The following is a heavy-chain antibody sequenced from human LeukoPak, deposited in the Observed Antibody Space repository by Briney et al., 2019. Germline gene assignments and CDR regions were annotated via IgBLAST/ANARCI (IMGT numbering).Heavy chain of an antibody. V-gene: IGHV1-18*01. J-gene: IGHJ4*02. CDR1: GGTFSSYA. Sequence: ASVKVSCKASGGTFSSYAISWVRKAPGQGLEWMGWISTYNGNTNTAQNLQGRVTMTTDTSTSTAYMELRSLTSDDTAVYYCARDRAVSGSQNYWGQGTLVTVSS. D-gene: IGHD1-26*01. CDR3: ARDRAVSGSQNY. CDR2: ISTYNGNT.